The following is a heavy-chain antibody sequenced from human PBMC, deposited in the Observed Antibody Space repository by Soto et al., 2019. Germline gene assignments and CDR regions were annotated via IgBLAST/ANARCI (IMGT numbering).Heavy chain of an antibody. CDR3: VRDTSSGLHLKDH. J-gene: IGHJ4*02. CDR1: GFTFDDHG. Sequence: EVDLVESGGGLAQPGRSLRLSCVASGFTFDDHGMHWVRQIPGRGLEWVSGISWNSGSIGYAESVKGRFTIFKDNAKNSLYLEMNSLRQEDTALYYCVRDTSSGLHLKDHWGQGVQVSVSS. D-gene: IGHD3-9*01. V-gene: IGHV3-9*01. CDR2: ISWNSGSI.